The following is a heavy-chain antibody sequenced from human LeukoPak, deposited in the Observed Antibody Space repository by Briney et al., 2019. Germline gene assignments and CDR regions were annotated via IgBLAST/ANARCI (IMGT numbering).Heavy chain of an antibody. V-gene: IGHV3-7*01. CDR3: VKVAKYYYGSETYYFFEH. CDR1: GFTFTTYW. Sequence: GGSLRLSCAASGFTFTTYWMSWVRQLPGKGLEWVANINQDGTEKYYVDSVRGRFTISRDNAKNSLDLQMNSLRVEDTGIYYCVKVAKYYYGSETYYFFEHWGQGTPVTASS. CDR2: INQDGTEK. J-gene: IGHJ4*02. D-gene: IGHD3-10*01.